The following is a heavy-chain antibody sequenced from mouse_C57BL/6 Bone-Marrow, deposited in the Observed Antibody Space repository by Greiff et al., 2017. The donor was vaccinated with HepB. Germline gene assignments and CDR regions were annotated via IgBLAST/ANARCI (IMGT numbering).Heavy chain of an antibody. D-gene: IGHD2-5*01. J-gene: IGHJ4*01. CDR3: ARNSNFPMDY. CDR2: ISSGSSTI. CDR1: GFTFSDYG. Sequence: DVMLVESGGGLVKPGGSLKLSCAASGFTFSDYGMHWVRQAPEKGLEWVAYISSGSSTIYYADTVKGRFTISRDNAKNTLFLQMTSLRSEDTAMYYCARNSNFPMDYWGQGTSVTVSS. V-gene: IGHV5-17*01.